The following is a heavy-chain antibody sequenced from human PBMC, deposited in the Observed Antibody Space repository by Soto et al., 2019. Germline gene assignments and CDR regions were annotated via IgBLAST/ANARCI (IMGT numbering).Heavy chain of an antibody. CDR3: ARDIRGYSRAFDY. CDR1: GDSVSSDNYY. J-gene: IGHJ4*02. D-gene: IGHD5-18*01. Sequence: SETLSLTCTVSGDSVSSDNYYWTWIRQPPGKGLEWIGYIYSSGSTNYNPSLKSRATISVDTSRNQFSLKLTSVTAADTAVYYCARDIRGYSRAFDYWGQGTLGTVSS. V-gene: IGHV4-61*01. CDR2: IYSSGST.